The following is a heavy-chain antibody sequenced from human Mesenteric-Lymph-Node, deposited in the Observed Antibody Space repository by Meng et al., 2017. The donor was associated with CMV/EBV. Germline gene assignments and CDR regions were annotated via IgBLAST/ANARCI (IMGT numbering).Heavy chain of an antibody. J-gene: IGHJ4*02. V-gene: IGHV4-34*01. CDR2: INHRGST. CDR3: ARGRRWFGEPNLDY. CDR1: GGSFGDHY. D-gene: IGHD3-10*01. Sequence: CAVYGGSFGDHYWSWIRQSPGKGLEWLGEINHRGSTNYSPPLKSRVSISVDTSKNQFSLKLSSVTAADTAVYYCARGRRWFGEPNLDYWGQGTLVTVSS.